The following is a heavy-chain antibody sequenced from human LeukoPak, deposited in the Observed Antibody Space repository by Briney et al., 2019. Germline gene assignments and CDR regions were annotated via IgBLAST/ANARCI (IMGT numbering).Heavy chain of an antibody. D-gene: IGHD3-9*01. CDR3: ASCHYDILTGYRREFDY. CDR1: GPSIISVDYY. CDR2: VYYSGSA. V-gene: IGHV4-30-4*01. Sequence: SQTLSLTCTVSGPSIISVDYYGRWIRQSPGKVLEWIGSVYYSGSAYYNPSLKSRLTISADTSKNQFFLRLNCVTAADTALYYCASCHYDILTGYRREFDYWGQGILVTVSS. J-gene: IGHJ4*02.